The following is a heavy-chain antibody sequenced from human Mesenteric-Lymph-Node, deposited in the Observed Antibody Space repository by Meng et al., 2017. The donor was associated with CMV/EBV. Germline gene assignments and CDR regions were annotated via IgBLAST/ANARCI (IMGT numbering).Heavy chain of an antibody. V-gene: IGHV4-39*01. CDR2: VHHSGTT. CDR3: ARRGNYDSDYSEY. D-gene: IGHD3-22*01. Sequence: QLQLQESGPGHVQPSETLSPSCIVSGDSISNSTYYWTWIRQPPGKGLEWIGSVHHSGTTYYNPSLKGRLTISVDTSANLFSLRLTTVTAADTATYYCARRGNYDSDYSEYWGQGTLVTVSS. CDR1: GDSISNSTYY. J-gene: IGHJ4*02.